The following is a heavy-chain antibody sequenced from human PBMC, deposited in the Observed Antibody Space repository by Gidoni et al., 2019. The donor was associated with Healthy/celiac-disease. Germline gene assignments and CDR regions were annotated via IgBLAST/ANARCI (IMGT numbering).Heavy chain of an antibody. D-gene: IGHD5-12*01. Sequence: QVQRVQSGSELKKPGASVKVSCKASGYTFTSYTMNWVRQAPGQGLEWMGWINPNTGNPTYAQGFTGRFVFSLDTSVSTAYLQISSLKAEDTAVYYCARVQNIVATAYYYYYGMDVWGQGTTVTVSS. V-gene: IGHV7-4-1*02. CDR2: INPNTGNP. J-gene: IGHJ6*02. CDR1: GYTFTSYT. CDR3: ARVQNIVATAYYYYYGMDV.